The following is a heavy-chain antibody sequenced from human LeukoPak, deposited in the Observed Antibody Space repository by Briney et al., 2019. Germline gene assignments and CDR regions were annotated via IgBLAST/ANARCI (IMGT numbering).Heavy chain of an antibody. J-gene: IGHJ4*02. V-gene: IGHV4-34*01. D-gene: IGHD5-18*01. Sequence: SEALSLTCAVYGGSFSGYYWSWIRQPPGKGLEWIGEINHSGSTNYNPSLKSRVTISVDTSKNQFSLKLSSVTAADTAVYYCARHVGIHLWSLYFDYWGQGSLVTVSS. CDR2: INHSGST. CDR1: GGSFSGYY. CDR3: ARHVGIHLWSLYFDY.